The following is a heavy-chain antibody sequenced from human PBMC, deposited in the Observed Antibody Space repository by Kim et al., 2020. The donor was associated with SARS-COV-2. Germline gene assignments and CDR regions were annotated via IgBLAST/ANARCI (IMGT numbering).Heavy chain of an antibody. J-gene: IGHJ6*02. CDR1: GFTFSDYY. CDR3: ARDPQSYYYGSWEYYYGMAG. D-gene: IGHD3-10*01. CDR2: ISSSSSYT. V-gene: IGHV3-11*06. Sequence: GGSLRLSCAASGFTFSDYYMSWVRQAPGKGLEWVSYISSSSSYTNYADSVKGRFTISRDNAKNSLYLQMNSLRAEDTAVYYCARDPQSYYYGSWEYYYGMAGLGQGTTVAVSS.